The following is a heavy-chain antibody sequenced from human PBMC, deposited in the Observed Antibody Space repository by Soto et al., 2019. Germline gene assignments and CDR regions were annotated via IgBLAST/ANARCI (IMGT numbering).Heavy chain of an antibody. Sequence: QVQLVQSGDEVKKPGASVKVSCKASGYIFVNYGIAWVRQAPGQGLEWMGWISPYTGNTHSATKVQGRLTMTTDTSTSTAYMDLGSLTSDDTAVYYCVMVDNSVTPTPKDVWGQGTTVTVSS. V-gene: IGHV1-18*01. D-gene: IGHD5-12*01. J-gene: IGHJ6*02. CDR2: ISPYTGNT. CDR1: GYIFVNYG. CDR3: VMVDNSVTPTPKDV.